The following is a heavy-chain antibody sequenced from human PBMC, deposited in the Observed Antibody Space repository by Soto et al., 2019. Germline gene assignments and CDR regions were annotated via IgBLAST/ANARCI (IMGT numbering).Heavy chain of an antibody. D-gene: IGHD3-3*01. CDR1: GFTFSSYA. CDR3: ARDSRYYDFWSGYYAPDY. J-gene: IGHJ4*02. CDR2: ISYDGSNK. V-gene: IGHV3-30-3*01. Sequence: GGSLRLSSAASGFTFSSYALHWDGAASGKGLEWVAVISYDGSNKYYADSVKGRFTISRDNSKNTLYLQMNSLRAEDTAVYYCARDSRYYDFWSGYYAPDYWGQGP.